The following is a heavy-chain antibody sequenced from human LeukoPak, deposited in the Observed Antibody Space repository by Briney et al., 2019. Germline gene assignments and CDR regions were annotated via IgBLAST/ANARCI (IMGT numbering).Heavy chain of an antibody. CDR1: GYTFIGYY. CDR2: INPNTGGT. CDR3: ARTRDYDFLNPGDY. V-gene: IGHV1-2*02. D-gene: IGHD3-9*01. J-gene: IGHJ4*02. Sequence: ASVKVSCKASGYTFIGYYIHWVRQAPGQGLEWMGWINPNTGGTKYAQKFKGRVTMTRDTSISTVYMELSRLRSDDTAVYYCARTRDYDFLNPGDYWGQGTLVTVSS.